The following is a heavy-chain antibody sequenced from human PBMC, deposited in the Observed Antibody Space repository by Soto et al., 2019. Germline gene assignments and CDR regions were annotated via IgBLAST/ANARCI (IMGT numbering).Heavy chain of an antibody. CDR3: ARDVIAPPNYLDP. J-gene: IGHJ5*02. D-gene: IGHD4-4*01. Sequence: PSETLSLTCTVSGGSIDSGDYYWSWIRQPPGKGLEWIGYVYYSGTTNYNPFLKSRVTLSLDESKNQFSLKMNSVTAADTAVYYGARDVIAPPNYLDPWGQGTLVTFSS. V-gene: IGHV4-61*08. CDR1: GGSIDSGDYY. CDR2: VYYSGTT.